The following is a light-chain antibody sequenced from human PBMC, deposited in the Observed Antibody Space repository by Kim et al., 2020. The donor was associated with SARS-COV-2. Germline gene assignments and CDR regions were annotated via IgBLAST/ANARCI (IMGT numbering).Light chain of an antibody. CDR2: DVS. Sequence: GQPPSLSCKSNQVLVHSNGNSYLHWFQRRPGHSPRLLIYDVSKRNSGAPDRFSGSGSGTDFTLKINRVEAEDVGVYYCMQGTHSKSFGQGTKLEI. J-gene: IGKJ2*03. CDR3: MQGTHSKS. CDR1: QVLVHSNGNSY. V-gene: IGKV2-30*02.